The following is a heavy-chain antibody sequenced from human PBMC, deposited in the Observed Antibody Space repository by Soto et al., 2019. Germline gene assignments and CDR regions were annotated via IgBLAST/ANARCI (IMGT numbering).Heavy chain of an antibody. CDR3: AKVGSDYYYGMDV. J-gene: IGHJ6*02. CDR1: GFTFQSYA. Sequence: RLVESGGGLVQPGGSLRLSCVASGFTFQSYAMSWVRQAPGRGLEWLTAISGSATYTYYGESVKGRFTIFRDNSNNTLFLHMNSLTAEDTALYYCAKVGSDYYYGMDVWGQGTTVTVSS. D-gene: IGHD3-10*01. CDR2: ISGSATYT. V-gene: IGHV3-23*04.